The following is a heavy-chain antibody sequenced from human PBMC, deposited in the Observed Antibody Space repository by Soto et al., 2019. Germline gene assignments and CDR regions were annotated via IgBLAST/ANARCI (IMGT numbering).Heavy chain of an antibody. V-gene: IGHV3-21*01. D-gene: IGHD2-15*01. CDR2: ISSSSSYI. CDR1: GFTFSSYS. J-gene: IGHJ6*02. Sequence: EVQLVESGGGLVKPGGSLRLSCAASGFTFSSYSMNWVRQAPGKGLEWVSSISSSSSYIYYADSVKGRFTISRDNAKNSLYLQMTSLRAEDTAVYYCARDHIVVVVAATPHNYYYYGMDVWVQETTVTVSS. CDR3: ARDHIVVVVAATPHNYYYYGMDV.